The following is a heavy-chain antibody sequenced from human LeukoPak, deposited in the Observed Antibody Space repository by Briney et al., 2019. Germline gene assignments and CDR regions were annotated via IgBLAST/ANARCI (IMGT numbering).Heavy chain of an antibody. CDR2: IYYSGST. CDR3: ARTYYYYYYYMDV. Sequence: SETLSLTCTVSGGSISSSSYYWGWIRQPPGKGLEWIGSIYYSGSTYYNPSLKSRVTISVDTSKNQFFLQLSSVTAADTAVYYCARTYYYYYYYMDVWGKGTTVTISS. J-gene: IGHJ6*03. V-gene: IGHV4-39*01. CDR1: GGSISSSSYY.